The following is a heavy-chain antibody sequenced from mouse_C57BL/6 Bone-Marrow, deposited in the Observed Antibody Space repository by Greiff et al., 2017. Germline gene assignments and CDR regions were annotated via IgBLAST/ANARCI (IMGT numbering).Heavy chain of an antibody. CDR2: IWTGGGT. J-gene: IGHJ1*03. Sequence: VQLQQSGPGLVAPSQSLSITCTVSGFSLTSYAISWVRQPPGKGLEWLGVIWTGGGTNYNSALKSRLSISKDNSKSQVFLKMNSLQTDDTARYYCASNYGNYGYWYFDVWGTGTTVTVSS. V-gene: IGHV2-9-1*01. CDR1: GFSLTSYA. CDR3: ASNYGNYGYWYFDV. D-gene: IGHD2-1*01.